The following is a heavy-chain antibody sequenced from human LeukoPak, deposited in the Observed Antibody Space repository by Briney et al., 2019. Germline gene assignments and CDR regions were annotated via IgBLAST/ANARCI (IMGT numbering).Heavy chain of an antibody. D-gene: IGHD6-6*01. Sequence: GGSLRLSCAASGFTFDDYGMSWVRQAPGKGLVWVSGINWNGGSTGYADSVKGRFTISRDKAKNSLYLQMNSLRAEDTALYYCARANGYSSSYGYWGQGTLVTVSS. CDR1: GFTFDDYG. CDR3: ARANGYSSSYGY. CDR2: INWNGGST. J-gene: IGHJ4*02. V-gene: IGHV3-20*04.